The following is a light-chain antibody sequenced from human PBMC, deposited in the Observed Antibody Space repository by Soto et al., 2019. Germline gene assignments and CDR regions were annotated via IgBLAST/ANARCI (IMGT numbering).Light chain of an antibody. Sequence: EIVLTQSPGTLSLSPGERGTLSCRASQSIVGNYLAWYQQKPGQTPRLLIYGASTRASGVPAKFSGSGSGTDFALTISSLQAEDVAVYYCQQYYDTPWTFGQGTKVDIK. J-gene: IGKJ1*01. CDR3: QQYYDTPWT. V-gene: IGKV3-20*01. CDR2: GAS. CDR1: QSIVGNY.